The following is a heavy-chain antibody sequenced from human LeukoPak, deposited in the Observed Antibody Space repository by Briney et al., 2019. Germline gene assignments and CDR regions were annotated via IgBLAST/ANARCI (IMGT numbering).Heavy chain of an antibody. V-gene: IGHV1-24*01. Sequence: APVKVPCKVSGYTLTELSMHWGRQAPGKGRVRMGGFDPEDGETIYAQKFQGRVTMTEDTPTDTAYMELSSMRSEDTAVYYCAVITMVRFDYWGQGTLVTVSS. J-gene: IGHJ4*02. D-gene: IGHD3-10*01. CDR1: GYTLTELS. CDR3: AVITMVRFDY. CDR2: FDPEDGET.